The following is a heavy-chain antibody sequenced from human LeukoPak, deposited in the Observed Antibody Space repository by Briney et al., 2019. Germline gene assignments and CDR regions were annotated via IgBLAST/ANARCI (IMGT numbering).Heavy chain of an antibody. CDR3: ARDVSQYQLLYATEH. V-gene: IGHV3-21*01. D-gene: IGHD2-2*02. Sequence: GGSLRLSCAASGFSIKSYSMTWVRQAPGKGLEWVSSISSSSSYIYYADSVKGRFTISRGNAKNSLYLQMNSLRAEDTAVYYCARDVSQYQLLYATEHWGQGTLVTVSS. J-gene: IGHJ1*01. CDR1: GFSIKSYS. CDR2: ISSSSSYI.